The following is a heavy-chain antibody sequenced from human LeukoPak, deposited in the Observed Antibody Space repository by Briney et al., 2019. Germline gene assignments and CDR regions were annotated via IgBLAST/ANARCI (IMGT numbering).Heavy chain of an antibody. D-gene: IGHD5-18*01. CDR3: ASGRIYSYGYWKGYMDV. J-gene: IGHJ6*03. V-gene: IGHV7-4-1*02. Sequence: ASVKVSCKASGYTFIRYAMNWVRQAPGQGLEWMGWINTNTGNPTYAQGFTGRFVFSLDTSVSTAYLQISSLKAEDTAVYYCASGRIYSYGYWKGYMDVWGKGTTVTVSS. CDR1: GYTFIRYA. CDR2: INTNTGNP.